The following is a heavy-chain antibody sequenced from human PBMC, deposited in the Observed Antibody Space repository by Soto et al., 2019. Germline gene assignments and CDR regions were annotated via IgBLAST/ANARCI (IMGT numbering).Heavy chain of an antibody. J-gene: IGHJ6*03. Sequence: QVQLQESGPGLVQPSGTQSLTCIVSGASVANENWWSWVRQPPGKGLEWIGEIHHSGANNNSPSLKSRVSISVDKSKNQFSLKLNSLTAADSAVYFCTRHFDYSMDVWGQGATVTVS. CDR2: IHHSGAN. V-gene: IGHV4-4*02. CDR1: GASVANENW. CDR3: TRHFDYSMDV.